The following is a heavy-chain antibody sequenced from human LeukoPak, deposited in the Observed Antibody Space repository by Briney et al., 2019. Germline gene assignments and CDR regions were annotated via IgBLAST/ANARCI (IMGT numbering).Heavy chain of an antibody. Sequence: ASVKVSCKASGYTFTSNYVHWVRQDPGQGLEWVGMIYPRDGSTSYAQKFQGRVIVSRDTSTSTVPMELSGLRSEDTAVYYCARDQEGFNYWGQGTLVTVSS. CDR3: ARDQEGFNY. V-gene: IGHV1-46*01. J-gene: IGHJ4*02. CDR2: IYPRDGST. CDR1: GYTFTSNY.